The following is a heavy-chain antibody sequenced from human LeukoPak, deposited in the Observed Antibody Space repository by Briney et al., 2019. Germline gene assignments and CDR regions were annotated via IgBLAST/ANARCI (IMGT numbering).Heavy chain of an antibody. CDR1: GFTFSSYS. CDR2: ISSSSSYI. Sequence: GGSLRLSCAASGFTFSSYSMNWVRQAPGKGLEWVSSISSSSSYIYYADSVKGRFTISRDNAKNSLYLQMNSLRAEDTAVCYCARALGNYMDVWGKGTTVTVSS. V-gene: IGHV3-21*01. CDR3: ARALGNYMDV. J-gene: IGHJ6*03.